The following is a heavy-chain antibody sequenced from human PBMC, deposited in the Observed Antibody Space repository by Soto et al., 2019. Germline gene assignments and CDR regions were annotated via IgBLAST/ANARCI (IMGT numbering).Heavy chain of an antibody. J-gene: IGHJ3*02. V-gene: IGHV4-39*01. CDR2: IYYSGST. D-gene: IGHD4-17*01. CDR3: ASQGSEYGDFPFAFDI. Sequence: QLQLQESGPGLVKPSETLSLTCTVSGGSISSSSYYWGWIRQPPGKGLEWIGSIYYSGSTYYNPSLKSRVTISVDTSKNQFSLKLSSVTAADTAVYYCASQGSEYGDFPFAFDIWGQGTMVSVSS. CDR1: GGSISSSSYY.